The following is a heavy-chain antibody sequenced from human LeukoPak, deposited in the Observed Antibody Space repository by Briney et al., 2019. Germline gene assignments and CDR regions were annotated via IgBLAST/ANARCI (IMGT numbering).Heavy chain of an antibody. CDR2: IYHSGST. J-gene: IGHJ5*02. CDR1: GYSISSGYY. Sequence: SEALSLTCAVSGYSISSGYYWGWIRQPPGKGLEWIGSIYHSGSTYYNPSLKSRVTISVDTSKNHFSLEMTSVTAADTAVYYCASTVFGVTYNWLDPWGQGTLVTVSS. V-gene: IGHV4-38-2*01. D-gene: IGHD3-3*01. CDR3: ASTVFGVTYNWLDP.